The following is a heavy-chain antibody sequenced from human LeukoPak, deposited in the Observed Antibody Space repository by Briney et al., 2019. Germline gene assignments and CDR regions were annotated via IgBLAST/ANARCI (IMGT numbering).Heavy chain of an antibody. V-gene: IGHV4-59*01. CDR3: ARGASGVIDY. D-gene: IGHD2-8*01. CDR2: IYYSGST. CDR1: GGSISSYY. Sequence: PSETLALTCTVSGGSISSYYWSWIRQPPRKGLEWIGYIYYSGSTNYNPSLKSRVTISVDTSKNQFSLKLSSVTAADTAVYYCARGASGVIDYWGQGTLVTVSS. J-gene: IGHJ4*02.